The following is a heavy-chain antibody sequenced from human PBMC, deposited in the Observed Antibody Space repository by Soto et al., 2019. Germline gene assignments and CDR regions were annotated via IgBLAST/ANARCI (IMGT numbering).Heavy chain of an antibody. CDR2: IYYSGST. CDR3: AKTRYNNINHHYVLAV. J-gene: IGHJ6*01. D-gene: IGHD3-10*02. Sequence: PWKNLYLTCTVSGASVSSPTYYWNWIRQPPGKPLEWIGYIYYSGSTNYNPSLKSRVTISLDTSNDQFSLKLSSVTAADTAVYYCAKTRYNNINHHYVLAVCGPGSTVTVSS. V-gene: IGHV4-61*01. CDR1: GASVSSPTYY.